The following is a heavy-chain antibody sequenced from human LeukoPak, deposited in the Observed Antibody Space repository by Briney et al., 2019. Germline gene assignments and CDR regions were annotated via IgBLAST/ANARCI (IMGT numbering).Heavy chain of an antibody. CDR2: IYYSGST. CDR1: GGSISSYY. V-gene: IGHV4-59*12. CDR3: ARDDGSGSLGDY. Sequence: SETLSLTCTASGGSISSYYWSWIRQPPGKGLEWIGSIYYSGSTYYNPSLKSRVTISVDTSKNQFSLKLSSVTAADTAVYYCARDDGSGSLGDYWGQGTLVTVSS. D-gene: IGHD3-10*01. J-gene: IGHJ4*02.